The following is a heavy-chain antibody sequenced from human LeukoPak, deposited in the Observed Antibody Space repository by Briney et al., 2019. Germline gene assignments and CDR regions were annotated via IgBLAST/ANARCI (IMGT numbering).Heavy chain of an antibody. D-gene: IGHD3-22*01. V-gene: IGHV4-59*01. CDR2: IYYSGST. CDR3: ARRENYYDSRGYSRVNWFDP. J-gene: IGHJ5*02. CDR1: GGSISSYY. Sequence: SETLSLTCTVSGGSISSYYWSWIRQPPGKGLEWIGYIYYSGSTNYNPSLKSRVTISVDTSKNQFSLKLSSVTAADTAVYYCARRENYYDSRGYSRVNWFDPWGPGTLVTVSS.